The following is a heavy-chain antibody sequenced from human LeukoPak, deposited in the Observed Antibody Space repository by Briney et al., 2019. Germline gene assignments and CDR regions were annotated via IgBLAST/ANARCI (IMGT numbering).Heavy chain of an antibody. CDR1: GFTFDDYA. Sequence: PGRSLRLSCAASGFTFDDYAMHWVRQAPGKGLEWVSGISWNSGSIGYADSVKGRFTISRDNSKNTLYLQMNSLRAEDTAVYYCARDSSGYDCLDYWGQGTLVTVSS. D-gene: IGHD5-12*01. J-gene: IGHJ4*02. CDR3: ARDSSGYDCLDY. V-gene: IGHV3-9*01. CDR2: ISWNSGSI.